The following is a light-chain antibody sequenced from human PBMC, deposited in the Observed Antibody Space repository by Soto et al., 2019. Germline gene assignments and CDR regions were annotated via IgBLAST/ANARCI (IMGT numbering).Light chain of an antibody. CDR3: HKSGT. CDR2: DAA. CDR1: QTISSW. V-gene: IGKV1-5*01. J-gene: IGKJ1*01. Sequence: VDITKWSATVRGSVGERVIITCRASQTISSWLAWYQQKPGKAPKLLIYDAANLQSGVPSRFSGSGSGTEFTLTIMSLQLCVFASYHCHKSGTFGQGTKVDI.